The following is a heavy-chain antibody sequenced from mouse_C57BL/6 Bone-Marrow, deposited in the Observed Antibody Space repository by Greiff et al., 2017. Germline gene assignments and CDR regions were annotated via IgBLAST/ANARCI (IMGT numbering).Heavy chain of an antibody. CDR3: TTYAMDY. Sequence: VQLKQSGAELVRPGASVKLSCTASGFNIKDAYMHWVKQRPEQGLEWIGWIDPENGDTEYASKFQGKATITADTSSNTAYLQLSSLTSEDTAVYYCTTYAMDYWGQGTSVTVSS. CDR1: GFNIKDAY. CDR2: IDPENGDT. V-gene: IGHV14-4*01. J-gene: IGHJ4*01.